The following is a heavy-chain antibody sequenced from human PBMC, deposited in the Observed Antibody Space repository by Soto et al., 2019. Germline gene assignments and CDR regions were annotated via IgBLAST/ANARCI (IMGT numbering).Heavy chain of an antibody. CDR3: ARDLGREHHYFDY. CDR2: IYYSGST. D-gene: IGHD1-1*01. V-gene: IGHV4-61*01. CDR1: GGSVSSGSYY. Sequence: SETLSLTCTVSGGSVSSGSYYWSWIRQPPGKGLEWIGYIYYSGSTNYNPSLKSRVTISVDTSKNQFSLKLSSVTAADTAVYYCARDLGREHHYFDYWGQGTLVTVSS. J-gene: IGHJ4*02.